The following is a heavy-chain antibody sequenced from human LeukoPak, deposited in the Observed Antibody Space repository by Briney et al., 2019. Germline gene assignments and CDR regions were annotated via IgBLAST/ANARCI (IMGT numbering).Heavy chain of an antibody. J-gene: IGHJ6*03. CDR1: GFTLSSYS. D-gene: IGHD1-26*01. CDR2: VNWDGSST. CDR3: ARVVGATIRVSYYYMDV. Sequence: AGSLTLSCAPSGFTLSSYSRTWVRQAPGKGLEWVAGVNWDGSSTYYADSMKGRLTISRDKAKKSLYLQVNSLRVEDTALYFCARVVGATIRVSYYYMDVWGKGTTITVSS. V-gene: IGHV3-20*04.